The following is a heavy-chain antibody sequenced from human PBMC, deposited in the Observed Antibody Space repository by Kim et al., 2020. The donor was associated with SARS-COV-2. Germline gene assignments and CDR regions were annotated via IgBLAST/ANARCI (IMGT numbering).Heavy chain of an antibody. CDR1: GFTFSSYA. Sequence: GGSLRLSCAASGFTFSSYAMSWVRQAPGKGLEWVSAIIGSGGSTYYADSVKGRFTISRDNSKNTLYLQMNSLRAEDTAVYYCAKSVTYYYGSGSYYKAPLYFDYWGQGTLVTVSS. CDR2: IIGSGGST. V-gene: IGHV3-23*01. CDR3: AKSVTYYYGSGSYYKAPLYFDY. J-gene: IGHJ4*02. D-gene: IGHD3-10*01.